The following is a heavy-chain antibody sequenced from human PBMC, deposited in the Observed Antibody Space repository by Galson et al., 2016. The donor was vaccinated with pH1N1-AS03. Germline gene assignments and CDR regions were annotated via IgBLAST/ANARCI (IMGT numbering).Heavy chain of an antibody. Sequence: CAISGDSVSSNTAAWNWIRQSPSRGLGWLGRTFYNSKWAYYYAISVKSRITVNPDTSKNQFSLQLNAVTPEDTAVYYCARGWLRSAGVDSWGQGTLVTVSA. D-gene: IGHD5-12*01. CDR2: TFYNSKWAY. CDR1: GDSVSSNTAA. J-gene: IGHJ5*01. V-gene: IGHV6-1*01. CDR3: ARGWLRSAGVDS.